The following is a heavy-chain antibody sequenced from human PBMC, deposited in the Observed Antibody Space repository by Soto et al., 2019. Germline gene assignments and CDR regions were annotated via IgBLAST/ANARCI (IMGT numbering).Heavy chain of an antibody. J-gene: IGHJ5*02. V-gene: IGHV3-66*01. D-gene: IGHD2-8*01. CDR2: IYADGNT. CDR3: VRMVDHTVARGWFDP. CDR1: GLTVSVNH. Sequence: EVQLVESGGGLVQPGGSLRLSCVVSGLTVSVNHMAWVRQAPGKGLEWVSNIYADGNTFHADSVKGRYTISRDNSKNTLHLQMNSLRDEDTALYYCVRMVDHTVARGWFDPWGQGTQVTVSS.